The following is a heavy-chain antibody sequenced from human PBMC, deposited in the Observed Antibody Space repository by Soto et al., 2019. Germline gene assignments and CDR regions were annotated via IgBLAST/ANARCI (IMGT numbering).Heavy chain of an antibody. J-gene: IGHJ4*02. D-gene: IGHD4-17*01. CDR3: ARDYGDYVFDY. CDR1: GFTFSSYS. CDR2: ISSSSSYI. Sequence: EVQLVESGGGLVKPGGSLRLSCAASGFTFSSYSMNWVRQAPGKGLEWVSSISSSSSYIYYEDSVKGRFTISRDNAKNSLYLQMNSLRAEDTAVYYCARDYGDYVFDYWGQGTLVTVSS. V-gene: IGHV3-21*01.